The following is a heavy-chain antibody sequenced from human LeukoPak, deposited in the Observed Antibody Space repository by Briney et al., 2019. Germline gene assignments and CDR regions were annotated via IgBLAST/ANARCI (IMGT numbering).Heavy chain of an antibody. CDR2: IYYSGST. CDR3: ARTGPGLNAFDI. J-gene: IGHJ3*02. Sequence: SNTLSLTCAVSGYSISSSNWWGWIREPPGKGLEWIGYIYYSGSTYYNPSLKSRVTMSVDTSKNQFSLKLSSVTAVDTAVYYCARTGPGLNAFDIWGQGTMVTVSS. V-gene: IGHV4-28*01. CDR1: GYSISSSNW.